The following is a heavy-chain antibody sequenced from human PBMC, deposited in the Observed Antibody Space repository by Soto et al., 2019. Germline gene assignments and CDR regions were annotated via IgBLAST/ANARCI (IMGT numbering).Heavy chain of an antibody. D-gene: IGHD5-12*01. CDR1: GYTFTSHA. CDR2: INAGNGNT. Sequence: ASVKVSCKASGYTFTSHAMHWVRQAPGQRLEWMGWINAGNGNTKYSQKFQGRVTITRDTSASTAYMELSSLRSEDTAVYYCARLPPPDIVATHYFDYWGQGTLVTVSS. CDR3: ARLPPPDIVATHYFDY. J-gene: IGHJ4*02. V-gene: IGHV1-3*01.